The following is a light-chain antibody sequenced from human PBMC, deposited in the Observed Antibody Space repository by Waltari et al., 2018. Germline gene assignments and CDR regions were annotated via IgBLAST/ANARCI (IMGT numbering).Light chain of an antibody. V-gene: IGKV3-20*01. CDR3: QQYGSSVMYT. J-gene: IGKJ2*01. CDR2: GAS. Sequence: VLTQSPGTLSLSPGDSATLPCRASQSLTKRYLAWYQQKPGQAPRLLIYGASSRAAGIPDRFSGSGSGTDFTLTISRLEPEDFAVYYCQQYGSSVMYTFGQGTKLEIK. CDR1: QSLTKRY.